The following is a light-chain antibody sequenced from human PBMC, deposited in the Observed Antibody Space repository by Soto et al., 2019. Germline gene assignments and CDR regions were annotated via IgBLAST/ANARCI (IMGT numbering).Light chain of an antibody. Sequence: EIVLTQSPGTLSLSPGERATLSCRASQRVSRNYLAWYQQKLGQPPRLLIYGASSRAAGIPDRFSGSGSGTDFSLTITRLATEDFAVYHCEQYSNAPLTFGGGTKVEVK. V-gene: IGKV3-20*01. J-gene: IGKJ4*01. CDR3: EQYSNAPLT. CDR1: QRVSRNY. CDR2: GAS.